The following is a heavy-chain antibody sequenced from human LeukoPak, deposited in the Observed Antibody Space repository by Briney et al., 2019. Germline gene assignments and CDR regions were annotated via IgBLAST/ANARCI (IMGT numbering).Heavy chain of an antibody. V-gene: IGHV4-59*01. CDR1: GGSINSYC. CDR3: ARGSGSYRGSPLENFDY. Sequence: SETLSLTCTVSGGSINSYCWSWIRQPPGKGLEWIGYIYSSGTTNYNPSLKSRVTISLDTSKNQFSLNLTSVTAADTAVYFCARGSGSYRGSPLENFDYRGQGTLVAVSS. D-gene: IGHD1-26*01. CDR2: IYSSGTT. J-gene: IGHJ4*02.